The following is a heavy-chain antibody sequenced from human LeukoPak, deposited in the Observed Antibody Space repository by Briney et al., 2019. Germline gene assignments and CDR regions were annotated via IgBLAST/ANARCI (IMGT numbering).Heavy chain of an antibody. CDR3: ARLREWELEMLFDY. V-gene: IGHV4-38-2*02. CDR2: IYHSGST. Sequence: SETLSLTCTVSGYSISSGYYWGWIRQPPGKGLEWIGSIYHSGSTYYNPSLKSRVTISVDTSKNQFSLKLSSVTAADTAVYYCARLREWELEMLFDYWGQGTLVTVSS. D-gene: IGHD1-26*01. J-gene: IGHJ4*02. CDR1: GYSISSGYY.